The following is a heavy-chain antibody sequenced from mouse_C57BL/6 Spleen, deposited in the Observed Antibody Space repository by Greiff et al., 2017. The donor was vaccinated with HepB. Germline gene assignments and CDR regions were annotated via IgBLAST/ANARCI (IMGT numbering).Heavy chain of an antibody. D-gene: IGHD2-4*01. J-gene: IGHJ1*03. CDR1: GFTFSSYA. Sequence: DVQLVESGGGLVKPGGSLKLSCAASGFTFSSYAMSWVRQTPEKRLEWVATISDGGSYTYYPDNVKGRFTISRDNAKNNLYLQMSHLKSEDTAMYYCARGDYHWYFDVWGTGTTVTVSS. V-gene: IGHV5-4*01. CDR3: ARGDYHWYFDV. CDR2: ISDGGSYT.